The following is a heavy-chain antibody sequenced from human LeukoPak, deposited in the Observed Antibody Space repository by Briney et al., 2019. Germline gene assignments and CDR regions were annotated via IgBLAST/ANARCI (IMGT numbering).Heavy chain of an antibody. CDR3: ARGGYCGTTSCYLAY. CDR2: INHSGST. D-gene: IGHD2-2*01. Sequence: SETLSLTCAVYGGSFSDYSWKWIRQPPGKGLEWLGEINHSGSTNYNPSLKSRLTISVDTSKNQFSLKLNSVTAADTAVYYCARGGYCGTTSCYLAYWGQGTLVTVSS. V-gene: IGHV4-34*01. CDR1: GGSFSDYS. J-gene: IGHJ4*02.